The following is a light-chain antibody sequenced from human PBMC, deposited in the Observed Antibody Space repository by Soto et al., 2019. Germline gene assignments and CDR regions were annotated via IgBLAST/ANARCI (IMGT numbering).Light chain of an antibody. CDR1: QSVSSSY. V-gene: IGKV3-20*01. CDR2: GAS. Sequence: EIVLTQSPGTLSLSPGERATLSCRASQSVSSSYLAWYQQKPGQAPSLLIYGASSRATGIPDRFSGSGSGTDFTLTISRLEPEDFAVYYCQQYGSSSWTFGQGTKVEFK. J-gene: IGKJ1*01. CDR3: QQYGSSSWT.